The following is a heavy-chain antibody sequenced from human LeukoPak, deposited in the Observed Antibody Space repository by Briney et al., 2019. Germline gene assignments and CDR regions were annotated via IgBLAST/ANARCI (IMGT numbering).Heavy chain of an antibody. CDR3: ARGSSGWFDDNWFDP. CDR1: GFTVSSNY. CDR2: IYSDGST. J-gene: IGHJ5*02. D-gene: IGHD6-19*01. Sequence: GGSRRLSCAASGFTVSSNYMSWVRQAPGKGLEWVSEIYSDGSTYYAASVKGRFTISRDNSKNTLYLQMNSLRAEDTAVYYCARGSSGWFDDNWFDPWGQGTLVTVSS. V-gene: IGHV3-53*01.